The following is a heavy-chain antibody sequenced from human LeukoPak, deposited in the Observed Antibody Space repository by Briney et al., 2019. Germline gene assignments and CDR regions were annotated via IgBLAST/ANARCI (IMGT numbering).Heavy chain of an antibody. CDR2: ISSSSSYI. D-gene: IGHD6-13*01. J-gene: IGHJ5*02. CDR3: AREGSREIDP. CDR1: GFTFSSYS. V-gene: IGHV3-21*04. Sequence: PGGSLRLSCAASGFTFSSYSMNWVRQAPGKGLEWVSSISSSSSYIYYADSVKGRFTISRDNAKNSLYLQMNGLRAEDTAVYYCAREGSREIDPWGQGTLVTVSS.